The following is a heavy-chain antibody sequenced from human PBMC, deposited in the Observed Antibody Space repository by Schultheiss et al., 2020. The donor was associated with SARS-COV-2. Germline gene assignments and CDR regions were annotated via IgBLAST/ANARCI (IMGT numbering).Heavy chain of an antibody. J-gene: IGHJ6*02. Sequence: SQTLSLTCTVSGGSISSYYWGWIRQPPGKGLEWIGSIYYSGSTYYNPSLKSRVTISVDTSKNQFSLRLTSVTAADTALYYCAGEDYGGSYYYGMDVWGQGTTVTVSS. D-gene: IGHD4-17*01. CDR3: AGEDYGGSYYYGMDV. V-gene: IGHV4-39*07. CDR2: IYYSGST. CDR1: GGSISSYY.